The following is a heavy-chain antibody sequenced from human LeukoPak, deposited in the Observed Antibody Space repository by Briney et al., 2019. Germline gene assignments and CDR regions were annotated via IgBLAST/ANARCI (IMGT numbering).Heavy chain of an antibody. Sequence: GASVKVSCKASGYTFTSYGISWVRQAPGQGLEWMGWISAYNGNTNYAQKLQGRVTMTTDTSTSTAYMELRSLRSDDTAVYYCARDRCSSTSCYLRWFDPWGQGTLVTVSS. D-gene: IGHD2-2*01. CDR3: ARDRCSSTSCYLRWFDP. J-gene: IGHJ5*02. CDR2: ISAYNGNT. CDR1: GYTFTSYG. V-gene: IGHV1-18*01.